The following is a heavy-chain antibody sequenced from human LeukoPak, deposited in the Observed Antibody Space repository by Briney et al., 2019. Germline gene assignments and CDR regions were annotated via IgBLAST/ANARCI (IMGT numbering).Heavy chain of an antibody. CDR1: GFTFSTYG. V-gene: IGHV3-33*01. CDR2: IWNDGSNK. CDR3: ARASGAFDY. Sequence: GGSLRLSCAASGFTFSTYGMHWVRQAPGKGLEWVAVIWNDGSNKYYADSVKGRFTISRDNSKNTLYLQMNSLRAEDTAVYYCARASGAFDYWDQGTLATVSS. J-gene: IGHJ4*02.